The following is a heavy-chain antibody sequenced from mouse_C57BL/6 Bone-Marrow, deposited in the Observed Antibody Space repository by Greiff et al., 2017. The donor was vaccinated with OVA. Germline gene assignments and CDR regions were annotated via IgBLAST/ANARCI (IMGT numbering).Heavy chain of an antibody. Sequence: VQVVESGGGLVKPGGSLKLSCAASGFTFSSYAMSWVRQTPEKRLEWVATISDGGSYTYYPDNVKGRFTISRDNAKNNLYLQMSHLKSEDTAMYYCARGGLFDYWGQGTTLTVSS. CDR1: GFTFSSYA. V-gene: IGHV5-4*01. J-gene: IGHJ2*01. CDR3: ARGGLFDY. D-gene: IGHD3-3*01. CDR2: ISDGGSYT.